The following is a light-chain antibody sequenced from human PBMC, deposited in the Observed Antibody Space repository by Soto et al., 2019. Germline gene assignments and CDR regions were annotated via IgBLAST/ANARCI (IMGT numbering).Light chain of an antibody. J-gene: IGKJ1*01. CDR1: QSISRF. CDR3: QQCYMGWT. CDR2: DAS. Sequence: DIQMTQSPSTLSASVGDRVTITCRANQSISRFLAWYQHQPGKAPKLLIYDASTLESGVPSRFSGTGSGTEFTCSITSLQPGDFGTYYCQQCYMGWTFGQGTKVDIK. V-gene: IGKV1-5*01.